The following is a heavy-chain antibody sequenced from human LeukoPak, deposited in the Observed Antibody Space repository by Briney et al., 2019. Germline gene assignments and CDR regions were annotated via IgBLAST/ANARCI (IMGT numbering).Heavy chain of an antibody. CDR3: ARANQQWLVPDAFDI. J-gene: IGHJ3*02. CDR1: GGTFSSYA. Sequence: SVKVSCKASGGTFSSYAISWVRQAPVQGLEWMGGIIPIFGTANYAQKFQGRVTITADESTSTAYMEVSSLRSEDTAVYYCARANQQWLVPDAFDIWGQGTLVTVSS. V-gene: IGHV1-69*13. CDR2: IIPIFGTA. D-gene: IGHD6-19*01.